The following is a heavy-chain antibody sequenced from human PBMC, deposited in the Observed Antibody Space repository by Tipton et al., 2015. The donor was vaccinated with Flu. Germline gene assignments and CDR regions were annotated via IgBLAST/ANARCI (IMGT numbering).Heavy chain of an antibody. CDR1: GGSISSYY. D-gene: IGHD2-2*01. Sequence: LRLSCTVSGGSISSYYWSWIRQPPGKGLEWIGYIYYSGSTNYNPSLKSRVTISVDTSKNQFSLKLSSVTAADTAVYYCARGDCSSTSCLDYWGQGTLVNVSS. CDR3: ARGDCSSTSCLDY. J-gene: IGHJ4*02. V-gene: IGHV4-59*01. CDR2: IYYSGST.